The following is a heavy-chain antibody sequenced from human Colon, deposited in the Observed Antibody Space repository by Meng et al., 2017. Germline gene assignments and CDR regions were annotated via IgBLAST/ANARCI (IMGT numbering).Heavy chain of an antibody. J-gene: IGHJ5*01. D-gene: IGHD3-10*01. Sequence: GESLKISCAASGFIFRDYLMTWVRRAPGKGLEWVANINQDGSDKNYVDSLKGRFTISRDNTKKSLYLEMNSLRAEDTAVYYCARTAGILDSWGQGTLVTVSS. CDR2: INQDGSDK. CDR1: GFIFRDYL. CDR3: ARTAGILDS. V-gene: IGHV3-7*01.